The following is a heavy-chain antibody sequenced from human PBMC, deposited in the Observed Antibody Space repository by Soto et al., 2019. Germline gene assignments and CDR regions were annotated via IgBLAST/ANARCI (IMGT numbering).Heavy chain of an antibody. CDR3: ARHGLRGRGGYCTNGVCFFDY. CDR2: IYPGDSDT. V-gene: IGHV5-51*01. CDR1: GYSFTSYW. Sequence: GESLKISCKGSGYSFTSYWIGWVRQMPGKGLEWMGIIYPGDSDTRYSPSFQGQVTISADKSISTAYLQWSSLKASDTAMYYCARHGLRGRGGYCTNGVCFFDYWGQGTLVTVSS. J-gene: IGHJ4*02. D-gene: IGHD2-8*01.